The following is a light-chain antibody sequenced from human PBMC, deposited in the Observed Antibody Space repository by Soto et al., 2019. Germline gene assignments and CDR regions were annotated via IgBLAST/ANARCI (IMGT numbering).Light chain of an antibody. Sequence: QSALTQPASVSGSPGQSITISCTGTSSDVGGYNYVSWYQQYPGKAPKLMIYEVSNRPSGVSNRFSDSKSGNTASLTISGLQAEDEADYYCSSYAGGNNVVFGGGTKVTVL. CDR1: SSDVGGYNY. J-gene: IGLJ2*01. CDR3: SSYAGGNNVV. V-gene: IGLV2-14*01. CDR2: EVS.